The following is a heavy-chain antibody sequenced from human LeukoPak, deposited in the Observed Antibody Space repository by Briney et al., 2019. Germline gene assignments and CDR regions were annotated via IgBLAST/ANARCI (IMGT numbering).Heavy chain of an antibody. CDR2: ISSSSSYI. CDR1: GFTFSSYS. Sequence: GGSLRLSCAASGFTFSSYSMTWVRQAPGKGLEWVSSISSSSSYIYYADSVKGRFTISRDNAKNSPYLQMNSLRAEDTAVYYCARDDVVVIQTLFDYWGQGTLVTVSS. CDR3: ARDDVVVIQTLFDY. J-gene: IGHJ4*02. D-gene: IGHD2-21*01. V-gene: IGHV3-21*01.